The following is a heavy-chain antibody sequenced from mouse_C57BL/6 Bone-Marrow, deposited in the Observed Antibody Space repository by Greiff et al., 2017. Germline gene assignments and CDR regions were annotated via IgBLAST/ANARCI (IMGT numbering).Heavy chain of an antibody. CDR3: ARPYYSNYWYFDV. V-gene: IGHV1-55*01. J-gene: IGHJ1*03. CDR1: GYTFTSYW. Sequence: QVQLQQPGAELVKPGASVKMSCKASGYTFTSYWITWVKQRPGQGLAWIGDIYPGSGSTKYNEKFKSKATLTVDTSSSTAYMQRSSLTSEDSAVYDCARPYYSNYWYFDVWGTGTTVTVSS. D-gene: IGHD2-5*01. CDR2: IYPGSGST.